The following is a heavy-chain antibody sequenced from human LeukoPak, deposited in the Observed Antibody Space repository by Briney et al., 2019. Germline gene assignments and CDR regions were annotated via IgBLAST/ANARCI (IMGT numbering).Heavy chain of an antibody. CDR2: PYISGST. CDR1: GASISSGSYY. Sequence: PSETLSLTCTVSGASISSGSYYWSWIRQPAGKGLEWIGRPYISGSTNYNPSLKSRVTISVDTSKNQFSLKLSSVTAADTAVYYCARDSAHDDAFDIWGQGTVVTVSS. V-gene: IGHV4-61*02. J-gene: IGHJ3*02. D-gene: IGHD6-13*01. CDR3: ARDSAHDDAFDI.